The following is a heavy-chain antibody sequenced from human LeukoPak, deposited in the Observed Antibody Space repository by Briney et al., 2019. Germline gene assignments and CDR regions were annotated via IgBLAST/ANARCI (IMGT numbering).Heavy chain of an antibody. CDR1: GGSISSYY. CDR2: ISDIGSI. D-gene: IGHD2/OR15-2a*01. V-gene: IGHV4-59*08. CDR3: AGHHPRNTVDF. J-gene: IGHJ4*02. Sequence: PSETLSLTCTVSGGSISSYYWSWIRQPPGKGLEWIAYISDIGSINYNPSLKSRVTISLDTSRNQFSLKLSSVTAADTAVYYCAGHHPRNTVDFWGQGTLVTVSS.